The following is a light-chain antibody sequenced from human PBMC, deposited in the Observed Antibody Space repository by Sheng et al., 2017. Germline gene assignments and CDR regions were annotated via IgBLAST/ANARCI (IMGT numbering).Light chain of an antibody. V-gene: IGKV2-28*01. CDR1: QSLLHSNGNTY. J-gene: IGKJ4*01. CDR2: LGS. Sequence: DIVMTQSPLSLPVTPEEPASISCRSSQSLLHSNGNTYLDWFLQKPGQSPQLLIYLGSISGLRGPWTRFSGSGSGTDFTLKISRVEAEDVGVYYCMQGTQTLTFGGGTKVEIK. CDR3: MQGTQTLT.